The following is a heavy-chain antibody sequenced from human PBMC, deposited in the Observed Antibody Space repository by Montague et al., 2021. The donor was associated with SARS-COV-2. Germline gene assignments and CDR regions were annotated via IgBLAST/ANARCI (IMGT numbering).Heavy chain of an antibody. CDR2: IGTAGDP. D-gene: IGHD3-22*01. CDR1: GFTFSSYD. CDR3: ARGYYDSSGYHNWFDP. Sequence: SLRLSCAASGFTFSSYDMHWVRQATGKGLEWVSAIGTAGDPYYPGSVKGRFTISRENAKNSLYLQMNSLRAGDTAVYYCARGYYDSSGYHNWFDPWGQGTLVTVSS. V-gene: IGHV3-13*05. J-gene: IGHJ5*02.